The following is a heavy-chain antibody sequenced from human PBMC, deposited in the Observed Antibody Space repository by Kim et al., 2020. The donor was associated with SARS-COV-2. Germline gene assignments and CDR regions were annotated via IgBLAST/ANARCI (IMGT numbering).Heavy chain of an antibody. J-gene: IGHJ5*02. Sequence: ASVKVSCKASGYTFTSYDINWVRQATGQGLEWMGWMNPNSGNTGYAQKFQGRVTMTRNTSISTAYMELSSLRSEDTAVYYCARAQIAAARNRNWFDPWGQGTLVTVSS. V-gene: IGHV1-8*01. CDR3: ARAQIAAARNRNWFDP. D-gene: IGHD6-13*01. CDR1: GYTFTSYD. CDR2: MNPNSGNT.